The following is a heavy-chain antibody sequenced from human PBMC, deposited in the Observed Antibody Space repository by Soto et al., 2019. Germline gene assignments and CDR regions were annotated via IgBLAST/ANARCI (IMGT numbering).Heavy chain of an antibody. Sequence: SETLSLTCAVSGYSISSGYYWGWIRQPPGKGLEWIGRIYHSGSADYNPSLKSLVTISVDTSKNQFSLKQSSVTAADTAVYYCARGYYYDSSGSVAFDIWGQGTMVTVSS. CDR3: ARGYYYDSSGSVAFDI. D-gene: IGHD3-22*01. V-gene: IGHV4-38-2*01. CDR1: GYSISSGYY. J-gene: IGHJ3*02. CDR2: IYHSGSA.